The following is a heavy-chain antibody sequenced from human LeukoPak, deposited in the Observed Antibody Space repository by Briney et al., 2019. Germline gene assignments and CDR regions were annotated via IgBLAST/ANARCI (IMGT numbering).Heavy chain of an antibody. J-gene: IGHJ6*03. Sequence: SETLSLTCTVSGGSISSYYWSWIRQPAGKGLEWIGRIYTSGSTNYNPSLKSRSTMSVDTSKNQFSLKLSSVTAADTAVYYCARDKAPGYSSGWYDDYYYYMDVWGKGTTVTVSS. D-gene: IGHD6-19*01. CDR3: ARDKAPGYSSGWYDDYYYYMDV. CDR2: IYTSGST. CDR1: GGSISSYY. V-gene: IGHV4-4*07.